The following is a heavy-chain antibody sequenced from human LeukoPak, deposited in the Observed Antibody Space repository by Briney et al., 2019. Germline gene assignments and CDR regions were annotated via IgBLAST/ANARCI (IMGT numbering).Heavy chain of an antibody. CDR2: ISGSGGST. D-gene: IGHD5-12*01. V-gene: IGHV3-23*01. J-gene: IGHJ4*02. Sequence: GGSLRLSCAASGFTFSSYAMSWVRQAPGKGLEWVSAISGSGGSTYYADSVKGRFTISRDNSKNTLYLQMNSLRAEDTAVCYCAKDRGDIVATIPGYWGQGTLVTVSS. CDR3: AKDRGDIVATIPGY. CDR1: GFTFSSYA.